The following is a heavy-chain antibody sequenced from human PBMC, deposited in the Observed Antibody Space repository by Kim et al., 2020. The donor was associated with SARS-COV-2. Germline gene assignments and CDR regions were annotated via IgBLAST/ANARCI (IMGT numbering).Heavy chain of an antibody. D-gene: IGHD2-15*01. Sequence: SVKGRFTISRDNAKNSLYLQMNSLRAEDTAVYYCAREVVVAEGYYYGMDVWGQGTTVTVSS. V-gene: IGHV3-21*01. J-gene: IGHJ6*02. CDR3: AREVVVAEGYYYGMDV.